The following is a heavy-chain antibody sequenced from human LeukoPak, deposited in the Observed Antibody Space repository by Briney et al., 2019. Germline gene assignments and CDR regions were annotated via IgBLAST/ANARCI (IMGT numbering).Heavy chain of an antibody. J-gene: IGHJ4*02. CDR3: AREGIVGAKRGYYFDY. Sequence: GGSLRLSCAASGFTFDDYAMHWVRQPPGKGLEWVSGISWNSGSIGYADSVKGRFTISRDNSKNTLYLQMNSLRAEDTAVYYCAREGIVGAKRGYYFDYWGQGTLVTVSS. CDR2: ISWNSGSI. V-gene: IGHV3-9*01. D-gene: IGHD1-26*01. CDR1: GFTFDDYA.